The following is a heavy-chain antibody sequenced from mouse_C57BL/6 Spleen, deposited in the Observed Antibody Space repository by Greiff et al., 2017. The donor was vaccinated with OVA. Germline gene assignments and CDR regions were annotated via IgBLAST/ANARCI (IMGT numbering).Heavy chain of an antibody. CDR2: INPSTGGT. CDR1: GYSFTGYY. Sequence: EVQLQQSGPELVKPGASVKISCKASGYSFTGYYMNWVKQSPEKSLEWIGEINPSTGGTTYNQKFKAKATLTVDKSSSTAYMQLKSLTSEDSAVYYCARRTAQAYFDYWGQGTTLTVSS. J-gene: IGHJ2*01. CDR3: ARRTAQAYFDY. D-gene: IGHD3-2*02. V-gene: IGHV1-42*01.